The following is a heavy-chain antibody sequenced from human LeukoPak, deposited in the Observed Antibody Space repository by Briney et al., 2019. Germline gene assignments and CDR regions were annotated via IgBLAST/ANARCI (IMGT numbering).Heavy chain of an antibody. V-gene: IGHV4-34*01. CDR1: GGSFSGYY. Sequence: PSETLSLTCAVYGGSFSGYYWSWIRQPPGKGLEWIGEINHSGSTNYNPSLKSRVTISVDTSKNQFSLKLSSVTAADTAVYYCARDISGWDVDYWGQGTLVTVSS. J-gene: IGHJ4*02. D-gene: IGHD6-19*01. CDR3: ARDISGWDVDY. CDR2: INHSGST.